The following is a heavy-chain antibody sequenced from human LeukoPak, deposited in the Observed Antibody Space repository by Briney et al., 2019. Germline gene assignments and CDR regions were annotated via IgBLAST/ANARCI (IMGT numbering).Heavy chain of an antibody. Sequence: ATVKVSCKASGYTFTGYYIQWIRQAPGQGLEWMGWINPKSGGTNSAQGFQGRVTMTRDTSISTAYMELTRLTSDDTAVYYCAREREFRYYSDSRAYYRQLVDFWGQGTLVTVSS. CDR3: AREREFRYYSDSRAYYRQLVDF. CDR2: INPKSGGT. D-gene: IGHD3-22*01. CDR1: GYTFTGYY. V-gene: IGHV1-2*02. J-gene: IGHJ4*02.